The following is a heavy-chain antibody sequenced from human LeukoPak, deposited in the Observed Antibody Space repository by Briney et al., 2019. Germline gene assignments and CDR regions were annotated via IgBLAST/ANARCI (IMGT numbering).Heavy chain of an antibody. CDR3: AKEGRSLQTY. Sequence: GGSLRLSCAASGFTFSDFYMTWIRQAPGKGLEWVSYISNRGSTIHYADSVKGRFTISRDNAKNSLYLQMNSLRVEDTAVYYCAKEGRSLQTYWGQGTLVTVSS. D-gene: IGHD5-24*01. V-gene: IGHV3-11*01. J-gene: IGHJ4*02. CDR2: ISNRGSTI. CDR1: GFTFSDFY.